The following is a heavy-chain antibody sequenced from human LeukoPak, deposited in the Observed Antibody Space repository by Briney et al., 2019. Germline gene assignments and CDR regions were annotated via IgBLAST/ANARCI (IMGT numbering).Heavy chain of an antibody. CDR2: IYPGDSDT. CDR3: ARPRRWLQSGNYYFDC. D-gene: IGHD5-24*01. CDR1: GYSFTSYW. J-gene: IGHJ4*02. Sequence: GESLKISCKGSGYSFTSYWIGWVRQMPGKGLEWMGIIYPGDSDTRYSPSFQGQVTISADKSISTAYLQWSSLKASDTAMYYCARPRRWLQSGNYYFDCWGQGTLVTVSS. V-gene: IGHV5-51*01.